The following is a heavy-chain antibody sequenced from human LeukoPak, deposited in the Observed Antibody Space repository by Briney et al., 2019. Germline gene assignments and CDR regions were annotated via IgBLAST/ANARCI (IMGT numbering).Heavy chain of an antibody. V-gene: IGHV3-7*01. CDR2: IKQDGSVK. CDR1: GFTFSSYW. D-gene: IGHD1-7*01. J-gene: IGHJ4*02. Sequence: GGSLRLSCAASGFTFSSYWMSWVHQAPGKGLDWVANIKQDGSVKYYVDSVKGRFTISRDNAKKSLYLQMNSLRAEDTAVYYCARDDDWNYEDYWGQGTLVTVPS. CDR3: ARDDDWNYEDY.